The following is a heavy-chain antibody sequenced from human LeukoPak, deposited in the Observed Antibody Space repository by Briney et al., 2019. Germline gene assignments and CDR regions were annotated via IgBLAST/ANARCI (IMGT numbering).Heavy chain of an antibody. V-gene: IGHV3-23*01. Sequence: GGSLRLSCVGSGFTFSTYAMTWVRQAPGKGLEWVSSISGSGGNTYYADSVKGRFTISRDNSKNTLYLQMNSLRAEDTALYYCAKGLGLSYWYFDLWGRGTLVTVSS. J-gene: IGHJ2*01. CDR2: ISGSGGNT. D-gene: IGHD2/OR15-2a*01. CDR1: GFTFSTYA. CDR3: AKGLGLSYWYFDL.